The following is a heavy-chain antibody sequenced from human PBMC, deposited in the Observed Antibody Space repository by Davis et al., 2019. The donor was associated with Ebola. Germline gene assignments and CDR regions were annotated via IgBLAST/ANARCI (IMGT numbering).Heavy chain of an antibody. J-gene: IGHJ4*02. CDR2: INGDGSRT. CDR1: GFTFSSHW. D-gene: IGHD6-13*01. V-gene: IGHV3-74*01. Sequence: HTGGSLRLSCAASGFTFSSHWMHWVRQVPGKGLVWVSRINGDGSRTTYADSVKGRFTISRDNTKNTLYLQMNSLRAEDTAVYYCARVVTGQGYSSNWYFRGYFDYWGQGTLVTVSS. CDR3: ARVVTGQGYSSNWYFRGYFDY.